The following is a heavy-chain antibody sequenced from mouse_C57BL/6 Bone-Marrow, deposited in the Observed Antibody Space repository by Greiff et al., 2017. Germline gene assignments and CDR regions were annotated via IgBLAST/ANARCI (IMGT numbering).Heavy chain of an antibody. CDR1: GYTFTSYG. D-gene: IGHD2-5*01. J-gene: IGHJ1*03. Sequence: QVQLQQSGAELARPGASVKLSCTASGYTFTSYGISWVKQRTGQGLEWIGEIYPRSGNTYYNEKFKGKATLTADKSSSTAYMELRSLTSEDSAVYCCAAYCSNYGYFDVWGTGTTVTVSS. CDR2: IYPRSGNT. CDR3: AAYCSNYGYFDV. V-gene: IGHV1-81*01.